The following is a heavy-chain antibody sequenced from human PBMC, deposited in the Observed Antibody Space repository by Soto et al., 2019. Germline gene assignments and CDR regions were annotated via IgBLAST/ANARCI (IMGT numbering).Heavy chain of an antibody. Sequence: QVQLVQSGAEMKKPGSSVKVSCQSSGGTFNTYAMNWVRQAPGQGPEWMGDISPMFGAANYAPKFKGRVTITADECTGTSYMQLSSLTSEDTALYFCAREVQVHTPAFVYWGQGTLVTVSS. D-gene: IGHD3-10*01. V-gene: IGHV1-69*19. CDR2: ISPMFGAA. CDR1: GGTFNTYA. J-gene: IGHJ4*02. CDR3: AREVQVHTPAFVY.